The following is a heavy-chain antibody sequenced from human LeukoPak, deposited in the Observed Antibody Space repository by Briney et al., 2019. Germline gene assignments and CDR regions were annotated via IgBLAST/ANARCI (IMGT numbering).Heavy chain of an antibody. CDR1: GFTFSDYY. CDR3: AKVGDTSMVKPYWYFDL. Sequence: PGGSLRLSCAASGFTFSDYYMSWIRQAPGKGLEWVSYISSSSNYTNYIDSVKGRFTISRDDSKNTLVLQMNSLRAEDTAVYYCAKVGDTSMVKPYWYFDLWGRGTLVTVSS. D-gene: IGHD2-8*01. J-gene: IGHJ2*01. CDR2: ISSSSNYT. V-gene: IGHV3-11*06.